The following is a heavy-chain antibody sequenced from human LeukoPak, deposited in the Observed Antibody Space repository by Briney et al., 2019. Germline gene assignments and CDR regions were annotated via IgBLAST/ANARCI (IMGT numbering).Heavy chain of an antibody. CDR1: GYSFTSYW. CDR2: IYPGDSDT. CDR3: ARRSYLDWFRGGNDDAFDI. D-gene: IGHD3-9*01. Sequence: GESLKISCKGSGYSFTSYWIGWVRQMPGKGLEWMGIIYPGDSDTRYSPSFQGQVTISADKSISTAYLQWSSLKASDTAMYYCARRSYLDWFRGGNDDAFDIWGQGTMVTVSS. J-gene: IGHJ3*02. V-gene: IGHV5-51*01.